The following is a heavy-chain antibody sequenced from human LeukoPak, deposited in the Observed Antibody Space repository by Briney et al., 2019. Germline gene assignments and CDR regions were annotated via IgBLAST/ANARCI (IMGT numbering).Heavy chain of an antibody. J-gene: IGHJ3*02. CDR1: GFTFSSYA. CDR2: IGAGGTFT. Sequence: GGSLRLSCTASGFTFSSYAMNWVRQAPGKGLEWVSGIGAGGTFTYYADSVKGRFSISRDNSKNTLYLQMNSLRADDTAVYYCAKDVTYYYDNSGSGGAFHIWGQGTMVTVSS. CDR3: AKDVTYYYDNSGSGGAFHI. V-gene: IGHV3-23*01. D-gene: IGHD3-22*01.